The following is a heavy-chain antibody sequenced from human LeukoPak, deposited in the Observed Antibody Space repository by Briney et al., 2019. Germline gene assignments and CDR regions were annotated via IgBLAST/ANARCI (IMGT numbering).Heavy chain of an antibody. CDR3: AKDVVPVAAAPWFEP. CDR1: GFTFSSYG. D-gene: IGHD2-2*01. CDR2: ISGDGSNR. V-gene: IGHV3-30*18. Sequence: GGSLRLSWASSGFTFSSYGMYWGHQAASNLLWWVTVISGDGSNRYYADSVKGRSIISRDNSKNTLYLQLNSLRAEETAVDHCAKDVVPVAAAPWFEPWGQGPLVTVPS. J-gene: IGHJ5*02.